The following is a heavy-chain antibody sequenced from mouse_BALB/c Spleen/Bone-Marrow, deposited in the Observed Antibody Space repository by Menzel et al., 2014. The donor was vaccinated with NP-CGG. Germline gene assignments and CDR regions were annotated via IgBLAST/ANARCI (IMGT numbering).Heavy chain of an antibody. D-gene: IGHD3-2*01. Sequence: SGPELVKPGALVKISCKASGYTFTSYDINWVKQGPGQGLEWIGWIYPGDGSSKYNEKFKGKATLTADKSSSTAYMQLSSLTSENSAVYFCACSGDRSGYGFAYWGQGTLVTVSA. CDR1: GYTFTSYD. CDR2: IYPGDGSS. V-gene: IGHV1S33*01. J-gene: IGHJ3*01. CDR3: ACSGDRSGYGFAY.